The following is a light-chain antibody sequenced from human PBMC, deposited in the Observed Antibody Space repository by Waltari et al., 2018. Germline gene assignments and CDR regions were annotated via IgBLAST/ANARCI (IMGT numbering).Light chain of an antibody. Sequence: SVLTQPLSVSAAPGRGVTIACTGDISNIGAGYDVHRYQQLPATSPKLLIYGNNTRPSGVPDRFSASRSGTSASLAITGLQAEDEADYYGQSFDSRRTLFGGGTKLTVL. V-gene: IGLV1-40*01. J-gene: IGLJ2*01. CDR1: ISNIGAGYD. CDR2: GNN. CDR3: QSFDSRRTL.